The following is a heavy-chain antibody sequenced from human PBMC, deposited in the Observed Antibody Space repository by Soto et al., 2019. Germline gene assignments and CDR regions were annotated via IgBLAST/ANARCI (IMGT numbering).Heavy chain of an antibody. CDR2: ISSSSSTI. CDR1: GFTFSSYS. V-gene: IGHV3-48*01. J-gene: IGHJ4*02. CDR3: ARRNRYDFWSGYHGDYFDS. D-gene: IGHD3-3*01. Sequence: EVQLVESGGGLVQPGGSLRLSCAASGFTFSSYSMNWVRQAPGKGLEWVSYISSSSSTIYYADSVKGRFTISRDNAKNSLYLQMNSLRAEDTAVYYCARRNRYDFWSGYHGDYFDSWGQGTLVTVSS.